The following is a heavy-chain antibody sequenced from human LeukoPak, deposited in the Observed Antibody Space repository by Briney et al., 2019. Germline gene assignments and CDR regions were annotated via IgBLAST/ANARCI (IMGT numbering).Heavy chain of an antibody. D-gene: IGHD2-15*01. Sequence: SVKVSCKASGGTFSSYAISWVRQAPGQGLEWMGRIIPIFGTANYAQKFQRRVTITTDESTSTAYMELSSLRSEDTAVYYCASYVVVVAAKGAFDIWGQGTMVTVSS. CDR2: IIPIFGTA. J-gene: IGHJ3*02. CDR1: GGTFSSYA. V-gene: IGHV1-69*05. CDR3: ASYVVVVAAKGAFDI.